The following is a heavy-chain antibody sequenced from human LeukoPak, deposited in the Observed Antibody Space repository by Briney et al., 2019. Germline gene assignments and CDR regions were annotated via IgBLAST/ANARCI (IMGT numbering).Heavy chain of an antibody. D-gene: IGHD5-18*01. J-gene: IGHJ4*02. CDR2: IYYSGST. CDR1: GGSFSGYY. V-gene: IGHV4-34*01. CDR3: ARHANTAMVDY. Sequence: SETLSLTCAVYGGSFSGYYWSWIRQPPGKGLEWIGSIYYSGSTYYNPSLKSRVTISVDTSKNQFSLKLSSVTAADTAVYYCARHANTAMVDYWGQGTLVTVSS.